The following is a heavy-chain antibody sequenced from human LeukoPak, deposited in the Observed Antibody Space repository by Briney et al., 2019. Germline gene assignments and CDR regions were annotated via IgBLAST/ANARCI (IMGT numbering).Heavy chain of an antibody. CDR1: GGSISISNYY. V-gene: IGHV4-39*07. Sequence: SETLSLTCTVSGGSISISNYYWGWIRQPPGTGLEWIGSIYYSGNTDYNPSLMSRVTMSVDTSKNQFSLKLSSVTAADTAVYYCARTRGAGYSYGFNYYYYMDVWGKGTTVTVSS. D-gene: IGHD5-18*01. CDR3: ARTRGAGYSYGFNYYYYMDV. J-gene: IGHJ6*03. CDR2: IYYSGNT.